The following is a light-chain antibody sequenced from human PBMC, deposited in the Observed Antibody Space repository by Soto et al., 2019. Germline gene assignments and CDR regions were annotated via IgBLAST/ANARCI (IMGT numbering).Light chain of an antibody. J-gene: IGKJ1*01. V-gene: IGKV1-39*01. CDR1: QSISSN. Sequence: DIQMTQSPSSLSASVGDRVTITCRASQSISSNLNWYQQKAGKAPKLLIYAASSLQSGVPSRFSGSGSGTDFTLTINSLQPEDFATYYCQQSYSIPWTFGQGTKVEIK. CDR2: AAS. CDR3: QQSYSIPWT.